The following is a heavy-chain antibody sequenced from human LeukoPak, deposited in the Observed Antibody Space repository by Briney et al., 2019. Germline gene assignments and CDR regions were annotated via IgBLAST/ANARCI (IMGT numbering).Heavy chain of an antibody. CDR2: ISSSSNNI. J-gene: IGHJ4*02. CDR3: ARGYQRPDY. V-gene: IGHV3-21*01. Sequence: GGSLRLSCAASGLTFSTYTMNWVRQAPGKGLEWVSSISSSSNNINYADSVKGRSTISRDNAMNSVHLQMNSLRVEDTAVYYCARGYQRPDYWGQGTLITVSS. D-gene: IGHD2-2*01. CDR1: GLTFSTYT.